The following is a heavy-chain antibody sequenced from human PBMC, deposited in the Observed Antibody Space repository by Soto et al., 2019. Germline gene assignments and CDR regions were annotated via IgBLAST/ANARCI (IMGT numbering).Heavy chain of an antibody. Sequence: GASVKVSCEACGGRFSSYAISWVRQAPGQGLGWMGGIIPIFGTANYAQKFQGRVTITADESTSTAYMGLSSLRSEDTAVYYCARELSGPYYGMDVWGQGTTVTVSS. CDR3: ARELSGPYYGMDV. J-gene: IGHJ6*02. D-gene: IGHD5-12*01. V-gene: IGHV1-69*13. CDR2: IIPIFGTA. CDR1: GGRFSSYA.